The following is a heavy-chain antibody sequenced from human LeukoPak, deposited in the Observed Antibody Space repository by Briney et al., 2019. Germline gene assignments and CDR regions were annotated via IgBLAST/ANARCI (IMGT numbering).Heavy chain of an antibody. D-gene: IGHD5-12*01. CDR2: IIPIFGTA. CDR3: ARVKVATITYYYYYYGMDV. CDR1: GGTFSSYA. V-gene: IGHV1-69*13. Sequence: SVKVSCKASGGTFSSYAISWVRQAPGQWLEWMGGIIPIFGTANYAQKFQGRVTITADESTSTAYMELSSLRSEDTAVYYCARVKVATITYYYYYYGMDVWGQGTTVTVSS. J-gene: IGHJ6*02.